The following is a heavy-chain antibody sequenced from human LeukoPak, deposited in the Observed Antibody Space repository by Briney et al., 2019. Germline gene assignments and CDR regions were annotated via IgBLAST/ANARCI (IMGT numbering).Heavy chain of an antibody. CDR2: ISGSGNGEGVS. Sequence: GGSLRLSCAASGFTFRTYAITWVRQAPGKGLEWVSTISGSGNGEGVSSYADSVKGRFTISRDNSMNTVFLQMESLRAADTALYFCAKELYTTSDFYYGMDVWGQGTTVTVSS. CDR3: AKELYTTSDFYYGMDV. CDR1: GFTFRTYA. V-gene: IGHV3-23*01. D-gene: IGHD1-1*01. J-gene: IGHJ6*02.